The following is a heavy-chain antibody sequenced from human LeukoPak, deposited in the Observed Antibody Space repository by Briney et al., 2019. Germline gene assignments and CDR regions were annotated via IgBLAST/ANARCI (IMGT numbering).Heavy chain of an antibody. CDR2: IYSGGST. J-gene: IGHJ4*02. V-gene: IGHV3-66*01. CDR1: GFTVSSNY. D-gene: IGHD3-10*01. Sequence: GGSLRLSCAASGFTVSSNYMSWVRQAPGKGLEWVSVIYSGGSTYYADSVKGRFTISRDNSKNTLYLQMNSLRAEDTAVYYCAKDWGRYFASGSSYFDYWGQGTLVTVSS. CDR3: AKDWGRYFASGSSYFDY.